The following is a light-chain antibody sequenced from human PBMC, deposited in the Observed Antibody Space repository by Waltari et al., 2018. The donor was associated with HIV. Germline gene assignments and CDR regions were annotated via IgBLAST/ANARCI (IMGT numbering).Light chain of an antibody. J-gene: IGKJ2*01. CDR1: QTVLNSSTNKYC. V-gene: IGKV4-1*01. CDR3: QQCYGTPFT. Sequence: DIVMTQSPDSLTVSLGEGATINCQSSQTVLNSSTNKYCLSWFQQKAGQPPSLLIYWASTRESGVPDRFSGGGSGTNFTLTINSLQAEDVAIYYCQQCYGTPFTFGQGTKLEFK. CDR2: WAS.